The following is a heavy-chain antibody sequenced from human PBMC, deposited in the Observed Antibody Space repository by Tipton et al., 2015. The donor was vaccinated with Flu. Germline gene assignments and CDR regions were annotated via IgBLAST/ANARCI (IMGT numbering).Heavy chain of an antibody. J-gene: IGHJ5*02. CDR1: GGSISRGSYY. CDR3: ARQDFSNYVSEPKNWFDP. D-gene: IGHD4-11*01. Sequence: GLVKPSQTLSLTCSVSGGSISRGSYYWNWIRQLAGKGLEWIGRIYTNLNTDYKPSLQSRVTISMDRSKNHFSLQLRSVTAADTAIYYCARQDFSNYVSEPKNWFDPWGQGTLVTVSS. CDR2: IYTNLNT. V-gene: IGHV4-61*02.